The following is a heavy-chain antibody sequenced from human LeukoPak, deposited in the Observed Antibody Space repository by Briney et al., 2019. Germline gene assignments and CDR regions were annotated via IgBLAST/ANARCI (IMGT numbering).Heavy chain of an antibody. CDR3: ARVSSGRYYYYGMDV. V-gene: IGHV5-51*01. J-gene: IGHJ6*02. CDR2: IYPGDSDT. Sequence: GESLKISCKGSGYIFTSYWIGWVRQMPGKGLEWMGIIYPGDSDTRYSPSFQGQVTISADKSISTAYLQWSSLKASDTAMYYCARVSSGRYYYYGMDVWGQGTTVTVSS. D-gene: IGHD6-19*01. CDR1: GYIFTSYW.